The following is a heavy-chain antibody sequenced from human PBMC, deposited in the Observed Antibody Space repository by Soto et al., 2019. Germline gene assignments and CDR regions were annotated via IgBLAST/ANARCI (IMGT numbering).Heavy chain of an antibody. J-gene: IGHJ6*02. D-gene: IGHD5-12*01. V-gene: IGHV3-21*01. Sequence: EVQLVESGGGLVKPGGSLRLSCAASGFTFSSYTMNWVRQAPGRGLEWVSSMSRSGRYIYYAESVKGRFTISRDSAKSTLYLQMNGLGAEDTSLYYCARDGSVDDWLASGWGIDVWGQGTTVTVSS. CDR2: MSRSGRYI. CDR3: ARDGSVDDWLASGWGIDV. CDR1: GFTFSSYT.